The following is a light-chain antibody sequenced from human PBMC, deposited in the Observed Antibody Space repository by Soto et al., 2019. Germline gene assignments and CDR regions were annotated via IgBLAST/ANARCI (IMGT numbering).Light chain of an antibody. CDR2: DFI. CDR3: SSCACSSTLPVV. Sequence: QSALTQPASVSGSPGQSITIPCTAATSDVDDYNFVSWYQQHPGKAPKLMIFDFINRPSGVSDRFSGSKSGNTASLTISGLQAEAEADYYCSSCACSSTLPVVFGGGTKLTVL. CDR1: TSDVDDYNF. V-gene: IGLV2-14*01. J-gene: IGLJ2*01.